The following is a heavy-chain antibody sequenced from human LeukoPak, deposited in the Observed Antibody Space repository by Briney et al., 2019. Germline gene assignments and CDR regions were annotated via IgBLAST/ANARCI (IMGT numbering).Heavy chain of an antibody. CDR2: IKSKRDGGTT. Sequence: GGSLRLSCAVSGFTFSNAWMTWFRQAPGKGLEWVGRIKSKRDGGTTDYAAPGKGRFTISRDDSENTLYLHMDSLKTEDTAVYYCTADAPNDDGNYVPIDYWGQGTLVTVSS. CDR1: GFTFSNAW. CDR3: TADAPNDDGNYVPIDY. D-gene: IGHD4-11*01. V-gene: IGHV3-15*01. J-gene: IGHJ4*02.